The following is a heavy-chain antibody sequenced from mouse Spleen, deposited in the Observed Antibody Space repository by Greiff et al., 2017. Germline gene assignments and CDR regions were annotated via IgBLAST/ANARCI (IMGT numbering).Heavy chain of an antibody. D-gene: IGHD1-1*01. V-gene: IGHV5-9*01. CDR3: ARQDYYGSSYGYYAMDY. CDR1: GFTFSSYA. J-gene: IGHJ4*01. CDR2: ISSGGGNT. Sequence: EVMLVESGGGLVKLGGSLKLSCAASGFTFSSYAMSWVRQTPEKRLEWVATISSGGGNTYYPDSVKGRFTISRDNAKNTLYLQMSSLKSEDTAMYYCARQDYYGSSYGYYAMDYWGQGTSVTVSS.